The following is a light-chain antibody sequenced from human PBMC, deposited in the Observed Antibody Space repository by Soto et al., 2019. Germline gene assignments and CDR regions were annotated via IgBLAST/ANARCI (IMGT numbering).Light chain of an antibody. CDR1: QSISTC. Sequence: DIQMTQSPSSLPASVGDRVTLTCRASQSISTCLNWYQQKPGKAPKLLIYAASSLQSGVPSRLSGSGSGTDFTLTISSLQPEDFATYYCQQSYTIPYTFGQGTKLEIK. CDR3: QQSYTIPYT. J-gene: IGKJ2*01. CDR2: AAS. V-gene: IGKV1-39*01.